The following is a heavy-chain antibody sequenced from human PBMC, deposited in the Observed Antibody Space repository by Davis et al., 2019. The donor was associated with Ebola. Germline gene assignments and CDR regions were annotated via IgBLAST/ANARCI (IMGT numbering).Heavy chain of an antibody. CDR3: AKGLDTAMVTEDY. CDR2: ISYDGSNK. J-gene: IGHJ4*02. Sequence: LSLTCAASGFTFSSYGMHWVRQAPGKGLEWVAVISYDGSNKYYADSVKGRFTISRDNSKNTLYLQMNSLRAEDTAVYYCAKGLDTAMVTEDYWGQGTLVTVSS. D-gene: IGHD5-18*01. V-gene: IGHV3-30*18. CDR1: GFTFSSYG.